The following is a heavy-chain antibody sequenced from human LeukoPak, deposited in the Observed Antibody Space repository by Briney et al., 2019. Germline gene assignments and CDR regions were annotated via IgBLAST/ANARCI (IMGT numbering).Heavy chain of an antibody. V-gene: IGHV1-69*01. CDR3: ARDSTSLGSYNYYGMDV. CDR1: GGTFSSYA. Sequence: ASVKVSCTASGGTFSSYAISWVRQAPGQGLEWMGGIIPIFGTANYAQKFQGRVTITADESTSTAYMELSSLRSEDTAVYYCARDSTSLGSYNYYGMDVWGQGTTVTVSS. CDR2: IIPIFGTA. D-gene: IGHD3-10*01. J-gene: IGHJ6*02.